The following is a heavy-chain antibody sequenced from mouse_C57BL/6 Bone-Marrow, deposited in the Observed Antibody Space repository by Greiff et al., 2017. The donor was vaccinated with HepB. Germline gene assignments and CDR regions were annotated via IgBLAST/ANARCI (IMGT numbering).Heavy chain of an antibody. D-gene: IGHD2-3*01. CDR1: GYTFTSYG. CDR2: ISPRSGNT. CDR3: ARGIDGCCFDY. Sequence: VQLQQSGAELARPGASVKLSCKASGYTFTSYGISWVKQRTGQGLEWIGEISPRSGNTYYNEKFKGKAILTADKSSSTAYMELRRLTSEDSAVYFGARGIDGCCFDYGGQGTTLTVSS. J-gene: IGHJ2*01. V-gene: IGHV1-81*01.